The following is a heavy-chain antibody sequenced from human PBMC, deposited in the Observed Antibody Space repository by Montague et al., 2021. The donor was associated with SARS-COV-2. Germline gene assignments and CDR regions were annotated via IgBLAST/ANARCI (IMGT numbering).Heavy chain of an antibody. CDR2: IYNGGST. Sequence: SETLSLTCTVSAGSISSNYFNWIRQPPQTGQDLVGYIYNGGSTNTNYNPSLKSRVTISVDTSKSQFTLSLISVTAADTAVYYCARGGGYSSSPFDFWGQGSLVSVAS. CDR1: AGSISSNY. CDR3: ARGGGYSSSPFDF. V-gene: IGHV4-59*01. J-gene: IGHJ4*02. D-gene: IGHD5-18*01.